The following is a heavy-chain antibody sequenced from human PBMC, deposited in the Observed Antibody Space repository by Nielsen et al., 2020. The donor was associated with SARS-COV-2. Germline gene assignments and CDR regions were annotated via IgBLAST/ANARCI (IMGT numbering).Heavy chain of an antibody. CDR2: IYYSGST. J-gene: IGHJ5*02. Sequence: SETLSLTCTVSGGSISSSSYYWGWIRQPPGKGLEWIGSIYYSGSTYYNPSLKSRVTISVDTSKNQFSLKLSSVTAADTAVYYCARGFRFLLVVVPAAHKNWFDPWGQGTLVTVSS. V-gene: IGHV4-39*01. D-gene: IGHD2-2*01. CDR1: GGSISSSSYY. CDR3: ARGFRFLLVVVPAAHKNWFDP.